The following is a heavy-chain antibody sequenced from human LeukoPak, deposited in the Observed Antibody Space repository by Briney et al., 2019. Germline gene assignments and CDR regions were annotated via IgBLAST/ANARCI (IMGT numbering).Heavy chain of an antibody. CDR2: IIGSGDST. CDR3: AKGRGGTVTSGFNY. V-gene: IGHV3-23*01. J-gene: IGHJ4*02. CDR1: GFIFNNYA. D-gene: IGHD4-17*01. Sequence: GGSLRLSCAASGFIFNNYAMNWVRQAPGKGLEWVSGIIGSGDSTYYAGSVKGRFTISRDNSKNTLFLQTNSLRAEDTAVYYCAKGRGGTVTSGFNYWGQGTLVTVSS.